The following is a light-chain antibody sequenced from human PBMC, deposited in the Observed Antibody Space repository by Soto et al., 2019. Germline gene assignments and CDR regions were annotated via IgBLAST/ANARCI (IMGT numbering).Light chain of an antibody. CDR3: QQDGRQTPK. CDR1: QSVSSSY. Sequence: EIVLNHPPCSLYFSPFDIATLSFRASQSVSSSYLAWYQQKPGQAPRLLIYGASSRATGTPDRFSGSGSGTDFTLTISRLEPEDFAVYYCQQDGRQTPKFGQGTKVEIK. J-gene: IGKJ1*01. CDR2: GAS. V-gene: IGKV3-20*01.